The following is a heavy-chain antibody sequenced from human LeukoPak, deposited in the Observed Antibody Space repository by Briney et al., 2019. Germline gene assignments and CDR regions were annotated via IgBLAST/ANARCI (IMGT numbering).Heavy chain of an antibody. CDR1: GGTFSSYA. J-gene: IGHJ5*02. V-gene: IGHV1-69*13. CDR3: ASSADIVATKGGDWFDP. CDR2: IIPIFGTA. Sequence: GASVKVSCKASGGTFSSYAISWVRQAPGQGLGWMGGIIPIFGTANYAQKFQGRVTITADESTSTAYMELSSLRSEDTAVYYCASSADIVATKGGDWFDPWGQGTLVTVSS. D-gene: IGHD5-12*01.